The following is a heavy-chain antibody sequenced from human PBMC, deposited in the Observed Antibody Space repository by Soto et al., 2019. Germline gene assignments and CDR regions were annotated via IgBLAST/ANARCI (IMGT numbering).Heavy chain of an antibody. CDR2: IYYSGST. J-gene: IGHJ1*01. V-gene: IGHV4-39*01. Sequence: SETLSLTCTVSGGSISSSSYYWGWIRHPPGKGLEWIGSIYYSGSTYYNPSLKSRVTISVDTSKNQFSLKLRSVTAADTAVYYCARHYKEGGSYYGYLQHWGQGTLLT. CDR1: GGSISSSSYY. CDR3: ARHYKEGGSYYGYLQH. D-gene: IGHD1-26*01.